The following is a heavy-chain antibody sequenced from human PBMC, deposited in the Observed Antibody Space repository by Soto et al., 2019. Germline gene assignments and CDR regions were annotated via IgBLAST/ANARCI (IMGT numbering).Heavy chain of an antibody. J-gene: IGHJ6*02. Sequence: QLQLQESGPGLVKPSETLSLTCTVSGGSISSSSYYWGWIRQHPGKGLEWIGYIYYSGSTYYNPSLKSRVTISVDTSKNQFSLKLSSVTAADTAVYYCARDRGDWNYAKAMYYYYGMDVWGQGTTVTVSS. CDR1: GGSISSSSYY. V-gene: IGHV4-31*03. CDR2: IYYSGST. D-gene: IGHD1-7*01. CDR3: ARDRGDWNYAKAMYYYYGMDV.